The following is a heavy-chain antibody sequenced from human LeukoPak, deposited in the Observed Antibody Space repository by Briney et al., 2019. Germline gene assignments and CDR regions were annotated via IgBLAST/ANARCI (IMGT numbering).Heavy chain of an antibody. CDR1: GGSIRSYYW. CDR3: AGPIPSSDSSGYRYDAFDI. V-gene: IGHV2-5*08. Sequence: TLSLTCTVSGGSIRSYYWSWIRQPPGKALEWLALIYWDDDKRYSPSLKSRLTITKDTSKNQVVLTMTNMDPVDTATYYCAGPIPSSDSSGYRYDAFDIWGQGTMVTVSS. CDR2: IYWDDDK. D-gene: IGHD3-22*01. J-gene: IGHJ3*02.